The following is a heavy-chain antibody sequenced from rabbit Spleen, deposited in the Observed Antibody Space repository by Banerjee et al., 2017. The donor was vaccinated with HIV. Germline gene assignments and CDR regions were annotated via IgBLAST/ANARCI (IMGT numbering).Heavy chain of an antibody. D-gene: IGHD1-1*01. CDR3: ARDLDGVIGWNFGW. CDR1: GFSFSSGYY. CDR2: ILTSIGST. Sequence: QSLEESGGDLVKPGASLTLTCTASGFSFSSGYYMCWVRQAPGKGLEWIGCILTSIGSTWYASWAKGRFTISKTSSTTVTLKMTSLTGADTATYFCARDLDGVIGWNFGWWGPGTLVTVS. J-gene: IGHJ4*01. V-gene: IGHV1S40*01.